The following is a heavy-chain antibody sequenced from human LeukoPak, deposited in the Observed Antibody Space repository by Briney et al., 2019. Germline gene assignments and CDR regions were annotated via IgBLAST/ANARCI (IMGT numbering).Heavy chain of an antibody. CDR1: GYTFTGYY. CDR3: ARGDPRIMVRGVPLGAYFDY. D-gene: IGHD3-10*01. CDR2: INPNSGGT. V-gene: IGHV1-2*02. J-gene: IGHJ4*02. Sequence: GASVKASCKASGYTFTGYYMHWVRQAPGQGLEWMGWINPNSGGTNYAQKFQGRVTMTRDTSISTAYMELSRLRSDDTAVYYCARGDPRIMVRGVPLGAYFDYWGQGTLVTVSS.